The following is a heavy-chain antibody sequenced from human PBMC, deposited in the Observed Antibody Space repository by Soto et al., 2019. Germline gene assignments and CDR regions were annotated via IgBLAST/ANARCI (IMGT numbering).Heavy chain of an antibody. J-gene: IGHJ6*03. CDR1: GGTLNTYT. D-gene: IGHD2-2*01. CDR3: ASITSSTSHIYYYYMDV. Sequence: GASVTVSCKNSGGTLNTYTINWVRQAPGQGLEWMGRIIPILGIANYAQKFQGRVTITADKSTSTAYMELSSLRSEDTAVYYCASITSSTSHIYYYYMDVWGKGTTVTVS. CDR2: IIPILGIA. V-gene: IGHV1-69*02.